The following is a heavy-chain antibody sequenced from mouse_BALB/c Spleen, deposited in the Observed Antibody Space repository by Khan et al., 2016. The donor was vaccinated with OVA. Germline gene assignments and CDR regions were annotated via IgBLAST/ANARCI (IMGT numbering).Heavy chain of an antibody. Sequence: VQLQQSGAELVRPGASVKLSCEASGYTFTSYWMNWVKQSPEQGLEWIGRIDPYDSETHYNQNFKDKAILTVDKSSSTAYMHLSSLTSEDSAVYFCARNPFAYWGQGTLVTVSA. CDR2: IDPYDSET. J-gene: IGHJ3*01. CDR1: GYTFTSYW. V-gene: IGHV1-52*01. CDR3: ARNPFAY.